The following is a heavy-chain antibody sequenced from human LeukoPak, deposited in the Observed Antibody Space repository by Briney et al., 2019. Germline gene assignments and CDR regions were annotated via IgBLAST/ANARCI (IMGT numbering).Heavy chain of an antibody. D-gene: IGHD6-13*01. CDR2: INPNSGGT. Sequence: ASVKVSCKASGYTFTGYYMHWVRQAPGQGLEWMGWINPNSGGTNYAQKFQGRVTMTRDTSISTAYMELSRLRSDDAAVYYCARVRRQQLVQYYYYYMDVWGKGTTVTISS. CDR1: GYTFTGYY. CDR3: ARVRRQQLVQYYYYYMDV. J-gene: IGHJ6*03. V-gene: IGHV1-2*02.